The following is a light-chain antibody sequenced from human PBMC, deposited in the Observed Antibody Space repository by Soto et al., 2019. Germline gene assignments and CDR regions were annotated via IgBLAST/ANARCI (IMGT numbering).Light chain of an antibody. J-gene: IGLJ3*02. CDR3: QSYDRGWV. V-gene: IGLV6-57*04. CDR1: SGSIASNY. Sequence: NFMLTQPHSVSESPGRTVIISCTRSSGSIASNYVQWYQQRPGSVPTTVIYEDNQRPSGVSDRFSGSIDSSSNSASLTISGLKTEDEADYYCQSYDRGWVFGGGTKLTVL. CDR2: EDN.